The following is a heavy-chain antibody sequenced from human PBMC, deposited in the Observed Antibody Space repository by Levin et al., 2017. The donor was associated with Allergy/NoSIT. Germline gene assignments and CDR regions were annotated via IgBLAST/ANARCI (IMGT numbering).Heavy chain of an antibody. V-gene: IGHV4-39*01. CDR3: ARWRADCSSTSCSPNYFDY. D-gene: IGHD2-2*01. CDR1: GGSITSSSSY. Sequence: SETLSLTCTVSGGSITSSSSYWGWIRQPPGKGLEWIGYMYYSGRSSYNPSLKSRVTISVDTSKNQFSLRLSSVTAADTAVYYCARWRADCSSTSCSPNYFDYWGQGTLVTVSS. J-gene: IGHJ4*02. CDR2: MYYSGRS.